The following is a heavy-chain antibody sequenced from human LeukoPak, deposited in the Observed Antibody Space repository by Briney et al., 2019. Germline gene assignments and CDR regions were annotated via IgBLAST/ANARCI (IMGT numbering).Heavy chain of an antibody. D-gene: IGHD3-22*01. CDR1: GFTFNSYT. J-gene: IGHJ4*02. CDR3: ARDRSGDTMIYDY. Sequence: PGWSLRLSCAASGFTFNSYTMNWVRQAPGKGLELVSSISSSSSRSSYIYYADSVKGRFTISRDNAKNSLYLQMNSLRAEDTAVYYCARDRSGDTMIYDYWGQGTLVTVSS. V-gene: IGHV3-21*01. CDR2: ISSSSSRSSYI.